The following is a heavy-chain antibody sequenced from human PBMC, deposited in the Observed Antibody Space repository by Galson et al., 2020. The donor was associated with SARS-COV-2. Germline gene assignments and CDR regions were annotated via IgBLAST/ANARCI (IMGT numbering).Heavy chain of an antibody. CDR1: GLSLNHARMA. V-gene: IGHV2-26*01. CDR3: ARIWVEPGLMCFYFEYYGDV. D-gene: IGHD2-15*01. J-gene: IGHJ6*03. Sequence: SGPTLVKPTETLTLTCTVSGLSLNHARMAVSWIRQPPGKALEWLAHIFSNDQKSYSTSLKTRLTISKDASKSQVVLTMTNMDPVDTATYYCARIWVEPGLMCFYFEYYGDVWVKGTTVSVSS. CDR2: IFSNDQK.